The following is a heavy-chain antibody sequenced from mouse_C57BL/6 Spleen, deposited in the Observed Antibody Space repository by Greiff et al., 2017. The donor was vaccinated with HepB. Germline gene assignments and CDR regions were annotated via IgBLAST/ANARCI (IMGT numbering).Heavy chain of an antibody. J-gene: IGHJ4*01. V-gene: IGHV1-82*01. Sequence: QVQLQQSGPELVKPVASVKISCKASGYAFSSSWMNWVKQRPGKGLEWIGRIYPGDGDTNYNGKFKGKATLTADKSSSTAYMQLSSLTSEDSAVYFCARSYDVYYAMDYWGQGTSVTVSS. CDR2: IYPGDGDT. CDR1: GYAFSSSW. D-gene: IGHD2-3*01. CDR3: ARSYDVYYAMDY.